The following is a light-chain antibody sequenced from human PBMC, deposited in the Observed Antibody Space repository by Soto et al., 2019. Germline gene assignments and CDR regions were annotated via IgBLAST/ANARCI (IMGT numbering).Light chain of an antibody. V-gene: IGKV3-11*01. CDR2: DAS. CDR1: QNISSY. Sequence: EIVLTQSPVTLSLSPGESATLSCRASQNISSYLAWYQQRPGQAPRLLIYDASNRASGVPARFSGSGSGTDFTLTISSLEPEDFAIYYCQQRSKWPLSFGGGTKVEIK. CDR3: QQRSKWPLS. J-gene: IGKJ4*01.